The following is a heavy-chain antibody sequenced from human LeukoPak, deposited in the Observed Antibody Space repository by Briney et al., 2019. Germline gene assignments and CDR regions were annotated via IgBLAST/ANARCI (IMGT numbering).Heavy chain of an antibody. D-gene: IGHD2-8*01. CDR1: GGSISGYY. CDR2: IYYSGST. J-gene: IGHJ4*02. V-gene: IGHV4-59*08. CDR3: ARHYVFVYGGSSFDY. Sequence: SETLSLTFAVSGGSISGYYWSWIRQPPGKGLEWIGYIYYSGSTNYNPSLKSRITVSLDTSKNQFSLELRSVTAADTAIYYCARHYVFVYGGSSFDYWGQGTLVIVSS.